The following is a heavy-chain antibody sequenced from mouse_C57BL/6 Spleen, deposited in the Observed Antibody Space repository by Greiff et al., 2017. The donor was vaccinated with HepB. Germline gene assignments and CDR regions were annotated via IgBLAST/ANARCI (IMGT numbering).Heavy chain of an antibody. CDR3: ARSAASAQALDY. D-gene: IGHD3-2*02. Sequence: EVQLQESGAELVKPGASVKLSCTASGFNIKDYYMHWVKQRTEQGLEWIGRIDPEDGETKYAPKFPGKATITADTSSNTAYLQLSSLTSEDTAVYYCARSAASAQALDYWGQGTTLTVSS. CDR1: GFNIKDYY. CDR2: IDPEDGET. V-gene: IGHV14-2*01. J-gene: IGHJ2*01.